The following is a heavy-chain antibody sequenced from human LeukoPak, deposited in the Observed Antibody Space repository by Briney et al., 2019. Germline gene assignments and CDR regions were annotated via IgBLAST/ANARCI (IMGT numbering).Heavy chain of an antibody. CDR2: ISGSGGST. CDR1: GFTFSSYG. Sequence: GGSLSLSCAASGFTFSSYGMSWVRQAPGKGLEWVSAISGSGGSTYYADSVKGRFTISRDNSKNTLYLQMNSLRAEDTAVYYCAELRITMIGGVWGKGTTVTISS. D-gene: IGHD3-10*02. CDR3: AELRITMIGGV. J-gene: IGHJ6*04. V-gene: IGHV3-23*01.